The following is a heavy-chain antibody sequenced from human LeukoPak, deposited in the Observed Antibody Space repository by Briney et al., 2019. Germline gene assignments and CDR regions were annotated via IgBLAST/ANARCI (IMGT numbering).Heavy chain of an antibody. V-gene: IGHV1-2*02. Sequence: ASVKVSCKASGYTFTGYYMHWVRQAPGQGLEWMGWINPNSGGTNYTQKFQGRVTMTRDTSISTAYMELSRLRSDDTAVYYCATVSLADPNIDYWGQGTLVTVSS. D-gene: IGHD2-15*01. CDR2: INPNSGGT. CDR3: ATVSLADPNIDY. J-gene: IGHJ4*02. CDR1: GYTFTGYY.